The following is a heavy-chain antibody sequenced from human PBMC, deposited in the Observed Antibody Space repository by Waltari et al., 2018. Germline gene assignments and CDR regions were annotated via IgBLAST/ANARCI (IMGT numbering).Heavy chain of an antibody. Sequence: FRTCWVAGGRQAKGRGVEWVANINYNGNEKNYVDSVKGRFTISRDNARSALYLQMNSRRVEDTAVYYCATYRWLGYWRQGTLVTVSS. CDR2: INYNGNEK. V-gene: IGHV3-7*03. CDR3: ATYRWLGY. J-gene: IGHJ4*02. D-gene: IGHD3-10*01. CDR1: FRTCW.